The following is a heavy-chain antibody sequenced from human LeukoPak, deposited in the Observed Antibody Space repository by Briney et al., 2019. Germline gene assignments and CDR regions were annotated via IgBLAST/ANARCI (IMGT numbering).Heavy chain of an antibody. Sequence: SQTLSLTCTVSGGSIISYYWSRIRQPPGKELEWIGYIYHSGSTNYNPSLKSRVAISVDTSKNQFSLKLSSVTAADTAVYYCARSGYGDYPRYFQHWGQGTLVTVSS. D-gene: IGHD4-17*01. J-gene: IGHJ1*01. CDR2: IYHSGST. V-gene: IGHV4-59*08. CDR3: ARSGYGDYPRYFQH. CDR1: GGSIISYY.